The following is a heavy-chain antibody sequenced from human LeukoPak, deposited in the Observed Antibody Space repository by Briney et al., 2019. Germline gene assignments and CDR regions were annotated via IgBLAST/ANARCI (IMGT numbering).Heavy chain of an antibody. V-gene: IGHV1-2*02. CDR3: ARDYLGDSSGFFDY. Sequence: ASVKVSCKASGYTFTGYYMHWVRQAPGQGLEWMGWINPNSGGTNYAQKFQGRVTMTRDTSISTAYMELSRPRSDDTAVYYCARDYLGDSSGFFDYWGQGTLVTVPS. D-gene: IGHD3-22*01. CDR2: INPNSGGT. J-gene: IGHJ4*02. CDR1: GYTFTGYY.